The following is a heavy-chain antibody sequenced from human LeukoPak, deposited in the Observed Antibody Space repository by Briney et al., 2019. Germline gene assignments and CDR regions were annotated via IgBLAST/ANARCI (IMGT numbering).Heavy chain of an antibody. Sequence: ERSLRLSCAASGFTFSSYAMHWVRQAPGKGLEWVAVISFDGSNKYYADSVKGRFTISRDNSKNTLYLQMNSLRAEDTAVYYCARSRGYCSGGSCYGVGYYYGMDVWGQGTTVTVSS. V-gene: IGHV3-30-3*01. D-gene: IGHD2-15*01. CDR2: ISFDGSNK. J-gene: IGHJ6*02. CDR1: GFTFSSYA. CDR3: ARSRGYCSGGSCYGVGYYYGMDV.